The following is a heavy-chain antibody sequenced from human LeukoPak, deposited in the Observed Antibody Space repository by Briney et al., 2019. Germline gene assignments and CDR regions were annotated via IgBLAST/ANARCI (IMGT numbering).Heavy chain of an antibody. D-gene: IGHD3-9*01. CDR1: GFTFSSYA. V-gene: IGHV3-33*08. CDR3: AREMDDILTGYGLDY. CDR2: ISYDGSNK. Sequence: GGSLRLSCAASGFTFSSYAMHWVRQAPGKGLEWVAVISYDGSNKYYADSVKGRFTISRDNSRNTLHLQMNSLRAEDTAVYYCAREMDDILTGYGLDYWGQGTLVTVSS. J-gene: IGHJ4*02.